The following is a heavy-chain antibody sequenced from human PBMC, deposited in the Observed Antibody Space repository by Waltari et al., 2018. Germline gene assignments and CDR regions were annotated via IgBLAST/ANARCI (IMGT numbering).Heavy chain of an antibody. Sequence: QVQLQESGPGLVKPSETLSLPGTVSGYSISSGHYWGWIRQPPGKGLEWIGSIYHSGSTYYSPSLKSRVTISVDTSKNQFSLKLSSVTAADTAVYYCARALSGGDRPSWFDPWGQGTLVTVSS. CDR1: GYSISSGHY. V-gene: IGHV4-38-2*02. CDR2: IYHSGST. CDR3: ARALSGGDRPSWFDP. J-gene: IGHJ5*02. D-gene: IGHD3-10*01.